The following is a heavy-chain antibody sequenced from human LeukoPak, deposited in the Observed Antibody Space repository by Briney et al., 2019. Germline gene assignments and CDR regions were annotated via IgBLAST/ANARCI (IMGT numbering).Heavy chain of an antibody. CDR3: AKDYPIYCSSTSCASFDY. J-gene: IGHJ4*02. V-gene: IGHV3-30*02. Sequence: GGSLRLSCAASGFTFSSYGMHWVRQAPGKGLEWVALIRYDGSNKYYADSVKGRFTISRDNSKNALYLQMNSLRAEDTAVYYCAKDYPIYCSSTSCASFDYWGQGTLVTVSS. D-gene: IGHD2-2*01. CDR2: IRYDGSNK. CDR1: GFTFSSYG.